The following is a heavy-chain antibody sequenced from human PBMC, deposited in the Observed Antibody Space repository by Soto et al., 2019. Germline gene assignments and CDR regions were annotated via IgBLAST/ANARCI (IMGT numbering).Heavy chain of an antibody. V-gene: IGHV1-69*01. J-gene: IGHJ4*02. Sequence: QVQLVQSGAEVKKPGSSVKVSCKASGGTFSSYAISWVRQAPGQGLEWMGGIIPIFGTANYAQKFQGRVTITADEATSTAYMELSSLRSEDTAVYYCARDRLPYGGNSFFFSRWGQGTLVTVSS. D-gene: IGHD4-17*01. CDR3: ARDRLPYGGNSFFFSR. CDR1: GGTFSSYA. CDR2: IIPIFGTA.